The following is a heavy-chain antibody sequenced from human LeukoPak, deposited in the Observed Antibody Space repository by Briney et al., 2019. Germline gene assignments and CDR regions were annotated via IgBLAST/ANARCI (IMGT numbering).Heavy chain of an antibody. CDR2: ITDSSSSP. V-gene: IGHV3-23*01. Sequence: GGSLRLSCAASGFTFSTYAMSWVRQAPGKGLEWVSTITDSSSSPYYADSVKGRFTISGDNSKNTLYLQMSSLRAEDTAVYYCAKGRGGSPSCYDYWGQGTLVTVSS. D-gene: IGHD2-2*01. CDR3: AKGRGGSPSCYDY. CDR1: GFTFSTYA. J-gene: IGHJ4*02.